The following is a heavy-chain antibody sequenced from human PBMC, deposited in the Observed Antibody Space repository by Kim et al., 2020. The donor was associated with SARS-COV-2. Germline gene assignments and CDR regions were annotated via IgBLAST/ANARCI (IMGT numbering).Heavy chain of an antibody. Sequence: GGSLRLSCETSGFAFSMFWMYWVRQVPGKGLVSVSGICPDGTYTIYADSVRGRFSISRDNAKNTLYLQMNTLRAEDTAVYYCARGMSYSFDYWGQGSLVSVSS. D-gene: IGHD3-10*01. J-gene: IGHJ4*02. CDR3: ARGMSYSFDY. CDR2: ICPDGTYT. CDR1: GFAFSMFW. V-gene: IGHV3-74*01.